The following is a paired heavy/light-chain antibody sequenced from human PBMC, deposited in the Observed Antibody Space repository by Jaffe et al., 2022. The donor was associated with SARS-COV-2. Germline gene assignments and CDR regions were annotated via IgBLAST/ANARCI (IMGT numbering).Heavy chain of an antibody. CDR1: GGSFSGYY. J-gene: IGHJ6*03. D-gene: IGHD3-10*01. CDR3: ARESRFGSGSYYRRYYYYMDV. V-gene: IGHV4-34*01. CDR2: INHSGST. Sequence: QVQLQQWGAGLLKPSETLSLTCAVYGGSFSGYYWSWIRQPPGKGLEWIGEINHSGSTNYNPSLKSRVTISADTSKNQFSLRLSSVTAADTAVYYCARESRFGSGSYYRRYYYYMDVWGKGTTVTVSS.
Light chain of an antibody. CDR3: QSYDSSLSGHWV. CDR1: SSNIGAGYD. J-gene: IGLJ3*02. V-gene: IGLV1-40*01. Sequence: QSVLTQPPSVSGAPGQRVTISCTGSSSNIGAGYDVHWYQQLPGTAPKLLIYGNSNRPSGVPDRFSGSKSGTSASLAITGLQAEDEADYYCQSYDSSLSGHWVFGGGTKLTVL. CDR2: GNS.